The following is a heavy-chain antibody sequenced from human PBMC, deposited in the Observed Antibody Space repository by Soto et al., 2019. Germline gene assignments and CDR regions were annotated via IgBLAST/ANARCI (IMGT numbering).Heavy chain of an antibody. CDR3: AEALLWFGELRV. D-gene: IGHD3-10*01. Sequence: GGSLRLSCAASGFTFSSYAMHWVRQAPGKGLEWVAVISYDGSNKYYADSVKGRFTISRDNSKNTLYLQMNSLRAEDTAVYYCAEALLWFGELRVWGQGTMVTVSS. CDR1: GFTFSSYA. V-gene: IGHV3-30-3*01. J-gene: IGHJ3*01. CDR2: ISYDGSNK.